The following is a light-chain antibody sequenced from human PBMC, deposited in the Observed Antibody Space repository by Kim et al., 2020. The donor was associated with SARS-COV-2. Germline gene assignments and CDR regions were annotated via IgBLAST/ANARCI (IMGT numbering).Light chain of an antibody. CDR2: AAS. CDR1: QSISSY. CDR3: QQSYSTPSIT. J-gene: IGKJ5*01. Sequence: SVGDKVTITCRASQSISSYLNWYQQKPGKAPKLLIYAASSLQSGVPSRFSGSGSGTDFTLTISSLQPEDFATYYCQQSYSTPSITFGQGTRLEIK. V-gene: IGKV1-39*01.